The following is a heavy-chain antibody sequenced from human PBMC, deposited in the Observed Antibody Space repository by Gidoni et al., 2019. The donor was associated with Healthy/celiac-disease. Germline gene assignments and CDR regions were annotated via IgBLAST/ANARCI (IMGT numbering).Heavy chain of an antibody. Sequence: EVQLVESGGGLVQPGGSLRLSCAASGFTFSRYSMHWVRQAPGKGLECVSYMSSSSSTIYYADSVKGRSTISRDNAKNSLYLQMNSLRDEDTAVYYCARDGGGGSYPETFDYWGQGTLVTVSS. CDR2: MSSSSSTI. J-gene: IGHJ4*02. V-gene: IGHV3-48*02. CDR1: GFTFSRYS. D-gene: IGHD1-26*01. CDR3: ARDGGGGSYPETFDY.